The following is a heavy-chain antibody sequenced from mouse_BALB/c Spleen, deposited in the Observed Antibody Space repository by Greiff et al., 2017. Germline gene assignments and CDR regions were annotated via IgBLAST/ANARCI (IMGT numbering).Heavy chain of an antibody. V-gene: IGHV1-69*02. Sequence: QVQLQQPGAELVKPGASVKLSCKASGYTFTSYWMHWVKQRPGQGLEWIGEIDPSDSYTNYNQKFKGKATLTVDKSSSTAYMQLSSLTSEDSAVYYCARSGPTTTNYWGQGTTLTVSS. D-gene: IGHD1-1*01. CDR1: GYTFTSYW. CDR2: IDPSDSYT. CDR3: ARSGPTTTNY. J-gene: IGHJ2*01.